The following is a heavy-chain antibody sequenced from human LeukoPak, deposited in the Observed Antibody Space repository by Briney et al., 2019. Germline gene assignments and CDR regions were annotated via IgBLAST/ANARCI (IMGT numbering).Heavy chain of an antibody. Sequence: PSETLSLTCAVYGGSFSGYYWSWIRQPPGKGLGWIGEINHSGSTNYNPSLKSRVTISVDTSKNQFSLKLSSVTAADTAVYYCARVPDTAMVTGGFDYWGQGTLVTVSS. CDR3: ARVPDTAMVTGGFDY. J-gene: IGHJ4*02. CDR1: GGSFSGYY. CDR2: INHSGST. V-gene: IGHV4-34*01. D-gene: IGHD5-18*01.